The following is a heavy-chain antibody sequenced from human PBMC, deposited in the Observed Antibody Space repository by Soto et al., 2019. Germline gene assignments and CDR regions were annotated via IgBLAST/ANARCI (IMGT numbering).Heavy chain of an antibody. CDR2: ISGYNGNT. D-gene: IGHD3-22*01. V-gene: IGHV1-18*04. CDR3: ARDREYYYDSSGNYYYHYGLDV. J-gene: IGHJ6*02. CDR1: GYTFTDYG. Sequence: QVQLVESGAEVKKPGASVKVSCKASGYTFTDYGISWVRQAPGQGLEWMGWISGYNGNTKYAQKFQGRVTMTTATPTNTAYMELRSLRSDDTAVYYCARDREYYYDSSGNYYYHYGLDVWGQGTTVTVS.